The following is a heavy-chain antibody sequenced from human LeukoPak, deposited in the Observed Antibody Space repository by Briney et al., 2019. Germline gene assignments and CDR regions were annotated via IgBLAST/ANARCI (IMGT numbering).Heavy chain of an antibody. D-gene: IGHD1-26*01. V-gene: IGHV3-64D*06. Sequence: GGSLRLSCSASGFTFSSYAMYWVRQAPGKGLEYVLAISSNVVSTYYADSVKGRFTIPRDNSKNTLYLQMTSLRDEDTAVYYCVKKAVGGAKGWFDPWGQGTLVTVSS. J-gene: IGHJ5*02. CDR1: GFTFSSYA. CDR2: ISSNVVST. CDR3: VKKAVGGAKGWFDP.